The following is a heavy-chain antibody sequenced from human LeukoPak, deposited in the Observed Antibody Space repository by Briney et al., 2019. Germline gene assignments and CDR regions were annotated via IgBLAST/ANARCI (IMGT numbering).Heavy chain of an antibody. V-gene: IGHV3-7*01. CDR1: GFPFSDFY. D-gene: IGHD1-1*01. Sequence: GGSLRLSCTASGFPFSDFYMAWIRQAPGKGLEWLANISQDGSEKKYVDSVKGRFTISRDNGKNSLSLQMNSLRADDTALYYCAREALNWNDGIDWGRGTLVTVSS. CDR3: AREALNWNDGID. J-gene: IGHJ4*02. CDR2: ISQDGSEK.